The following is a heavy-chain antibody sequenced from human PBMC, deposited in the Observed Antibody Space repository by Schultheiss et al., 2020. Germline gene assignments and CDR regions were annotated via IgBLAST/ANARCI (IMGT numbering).Heavy chain of an antibody. Sequence: ASVKVSCKASGYTFTAYYLHWVRQAPGQGLEWMGRMNPNNGGTNYAQKFQGRVTMTRDTSISTAYMELSRLRSDDTAVYYCARDPPYDSSGYYPPGWGQGTLVTVSS. CDR1: GYTFTAYY. J-gene: IGHJ4*02. CDR2: MNPNNGGT. CDR3: ARDPPYDSSGYYPPG. V-gene: IGHV1-2*06. D-gene: IGHD3-22*01.